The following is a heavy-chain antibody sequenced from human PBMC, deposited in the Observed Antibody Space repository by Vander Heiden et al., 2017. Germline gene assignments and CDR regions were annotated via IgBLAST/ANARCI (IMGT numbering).Heavy chain of an antibody. J-gene: IGHJ4*02. CDR3: AKANGFSYGRYYFDY. V-gene: IGHV3-23*01. D-gene: IGHD5-18*01. Sequence: EVQLLESGGGLVQPGGSLRLSCAASGFTFSSYAMNWVRRAPGRGLEWVSSIIANGGTTYYADSVKGRFTISRDNSKNTVYLQMNSLRADDTAIYYCAKANGFSYGRYYFDYWGQGTLVTVSS. CDR2: IIANGGTT. CDR1: GFTFSSYA.